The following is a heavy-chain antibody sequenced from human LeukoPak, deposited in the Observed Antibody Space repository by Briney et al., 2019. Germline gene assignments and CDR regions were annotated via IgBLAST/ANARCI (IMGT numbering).Heavy chain of an antibody. V-gene: IGHV1-18*01. CDR3: ARGWEETGDFDY. CDR1: GYTFTSCG. Sequence: ASVKVPCKASGYTFTSCGISWVRQATGQGLEWMGWISAYNGNTNYAQKLQGRVTMTTDTSTSTAYMELRSLRSDDTAVSYCARGWEETGDFDYWGQGTLVTVSS. J-gene: IGHJ4*02. CDR2: ISAYNGNT. D-gene: IGHD1-26*01.